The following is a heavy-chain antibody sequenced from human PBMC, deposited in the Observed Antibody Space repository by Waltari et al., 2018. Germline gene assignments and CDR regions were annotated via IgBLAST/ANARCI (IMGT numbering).Heavy chain of an antibody. CDR1: GGTFSSYA. CDR2: IIPILGIA. Sequence: QVQLVQSGAEVKKPGSSVKVSCKASGGTFSSYAISWVRQAPGQGLEWMGGIIPILGIANYAQKFQGRVTITADKSTSTAYMELSSLRSEDTAVYYCARLIHCSSTSCYEGDFDYWGQGTLVTVSS. V-gene: IGHV1-69*10. J-gene: IGHJ4*02. CDR3: ARLIHCSSTSCYEGDFDY. D-gene: IGHD2-2*01.